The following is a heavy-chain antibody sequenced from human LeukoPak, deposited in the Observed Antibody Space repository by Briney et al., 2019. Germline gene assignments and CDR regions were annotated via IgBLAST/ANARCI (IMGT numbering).Heavy chain of an antibody. CDR1: GFTFSSYS. J-gene: IGHJ6*02. CDR3: ARDLAYGNPWGYYYYYGMDV. D-gene: IGHD3-10*01. CDR2: ISSSSSTI. Sequence: GGSLRLSCAASGFTFSSYSMNWVRQAPGKGLEWVSYISSSSSTIYYADSVKGRFTISRDNAKNSLYLQMNSLRAEDTAVYYCARDLAYGNPWGYYYYYGMDVWGQGTTVTVSS. V-gene: IGHV3-48*01.